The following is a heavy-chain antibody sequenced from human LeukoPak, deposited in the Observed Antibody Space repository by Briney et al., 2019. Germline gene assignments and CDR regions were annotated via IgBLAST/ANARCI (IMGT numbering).Heavy chain of an antibody. Sequence: VGSLRLSCASSEFTFNNYAVSWVRQAPGQWLEWVSTISGRGGITYYADSVKGRFTISRDNSKNTVFLQMNSLRVDDTAVYYCARALRESHRPVYSYYYMDVWGKGTTVTVSS. CDR2: ISGRGGIT. J-gene: IGHJ6*03. CDR3: ARALRESHRPVYSYYYMDV. CDR1: EFTFNNYA. V-gene: IGHV3-23*01.